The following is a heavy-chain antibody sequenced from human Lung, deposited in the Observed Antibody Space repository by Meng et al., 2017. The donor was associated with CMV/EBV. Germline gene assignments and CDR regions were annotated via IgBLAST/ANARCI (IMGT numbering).Heavy chain of an antibody. Sequence: SCAASGFTFSNAWMSWVRQAPGKGLEWVGRIKRNTDGGTRDHAAPVRGRFTISRDDSKNTLYLQMNSLTTEDTAVYYCTTAGANYEPDYWGQGKXVTVSS. V-gene: IGHV3-15*01. CDR2: IKRNTDGGTR. CDR1: GFTFSNAW. J-gene: IGHJ4*02. CDR3: TTAGANYEPDY. D-gene: IGHD3-22*01.